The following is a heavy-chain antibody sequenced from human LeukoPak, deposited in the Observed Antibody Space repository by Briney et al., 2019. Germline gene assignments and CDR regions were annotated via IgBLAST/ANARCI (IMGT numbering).Heavy chain of an antibody. CDR3: ARDSNSYGSGATIDY. J-gene: IGHJ4*02. CDR1: GFTFSTYG. D-gene: IGHD3-10*01. CDR2: IWYDGSNK. Sequence: PGGSLRLSCAASGFTFSTYGMHWVRQAPGKGLEWLTDIWYDGSNKYYTDSVKGRFTISRDNSKNTLYLQMSSLRAEDTAVYYCARDSNSYGSGATIDYWGQGTLATVSS. V-gene: IGHV3-33*01.